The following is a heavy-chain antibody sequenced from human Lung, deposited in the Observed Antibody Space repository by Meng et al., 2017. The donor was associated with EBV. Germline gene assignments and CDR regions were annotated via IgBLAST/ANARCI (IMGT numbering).Heavy chain of an antibody. D-gene: IGHD2-21*01. CDR2: INPDGSVI. Sequence: EWQVMESGGGLVQPGWSLRLSCAASGFTLSSYWVHWVRQAPGKGLVWVSRINPDGSVITYADSVKGRFTISRDNAKNTVYLQMNNLRAEDTAVYYCAKDCFGDKDSWGQGTLVTVSS. J-gene: IGHJ4*02. CDR1: GFTLSSYW. V-gene: IGHV3-74*01. CDR3: AKDCFGDKDS.